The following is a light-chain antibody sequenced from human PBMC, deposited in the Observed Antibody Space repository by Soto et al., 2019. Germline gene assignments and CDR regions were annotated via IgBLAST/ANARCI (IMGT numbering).Light chain of an antibody. CDR2: GAS. J-gene: IGKJ5*01. CDR1: QSVSSSY. Sequence: EIVLTQSPGTLSLSPGERATLSCRASQSVSSSYLAWYQQKPGQAPRLLIYGASCRATGIAERCSGSGSWTDFTLTISRLVHEDFVVYYCQQYGSSPAITFGQGTRLEIK. V-gene: IGKV3-20*01. CDR3: QQYGSSPAIT.